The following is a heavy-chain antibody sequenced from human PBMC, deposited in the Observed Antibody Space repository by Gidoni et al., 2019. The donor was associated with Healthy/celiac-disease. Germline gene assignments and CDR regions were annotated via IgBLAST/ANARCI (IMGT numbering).Heavy chain of an antibody. V-gene: IGHV4-34*01. D-gene: IGHD5-18*01. J-gene: IGHJ4*02. Sequence: QVQLQPWGAGLLTPSETLSLPCAVYGRSFSGHYWSLIRQPPGPGLEWIGDIKHSGSTNYTPSLKSRVTISVDTSKNQFALKLSSGTAAETAVYYCARVFENRTAMVDDWGQGTLVTVSS. CDR3: ARVFENRTAMVDD. CDR1: GRSFSGHY. CDR2: IKHSGST.